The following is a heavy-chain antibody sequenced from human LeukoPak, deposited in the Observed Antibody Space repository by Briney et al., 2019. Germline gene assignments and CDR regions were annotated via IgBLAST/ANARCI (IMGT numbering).Heavy chain of an antibody. CDR1: GYSFTTNW. CDR2: IYPDDSDT. CDR3: ARLTGCTNGVCFMLDY. V-gene: IGHV5-51*01. Sequence: GESLKISCKGSGYSFTTNWIGWVRQMPGKGLEWMGIIYPDDSDTGYSPSFQGQVTISADKSISTAFLQWSSLKASDSAMYYCARLTGCTNGVCFMLDYWGPGNPGHRLL. J-gene: IGHJ4*02. D-gene: IGHD2-8*01.